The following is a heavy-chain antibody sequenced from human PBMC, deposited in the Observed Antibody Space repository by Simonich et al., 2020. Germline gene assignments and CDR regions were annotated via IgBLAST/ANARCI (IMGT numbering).Heavy chain of an antibody. Sequence: QVQLVQSGAEVKKPGASVKVSCKASGYTFTRYDINWVRQATGKGLEWMGWMNPKRGNTGYAQKFQGRVTITRNTSISTAYMERSSLRSEDTAVYYCARGRGGMSRGYVDYWGQGTLVTVSS. V-gene: IGHV1-8*03. CDR1: GYTFTRYD. J-gene: IGHJ4*02. D-gene: IGHD2-15*01. CDR2: MNPKRGNT. CDR3: ARGRGGMSRGYVDY.